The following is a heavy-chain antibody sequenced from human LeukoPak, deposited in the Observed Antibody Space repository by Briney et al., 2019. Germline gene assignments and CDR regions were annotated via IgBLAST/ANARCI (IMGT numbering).Heavy chain of an antibody. J-gene: IGHJ4*02. V-gene: IGHV1-69*13. Sequence: SVKVSCKASGGTFSSYAISWVRQAPGQGLEWMGGIIPIFGTANYAQKFQGRVTITADESTSTAYMELSGLRSEDTAVYYCARARSGSYTYYFDYWGQGTLVTVSS. CDR1: GGTFSSYA. CDR3: ARARSGSYTYYFDY. D-gene: IGHD1-26*01. CDR2: IIPIFGTA.